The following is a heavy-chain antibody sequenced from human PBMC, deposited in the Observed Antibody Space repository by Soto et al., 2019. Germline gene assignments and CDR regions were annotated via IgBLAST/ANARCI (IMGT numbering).Heavy chain of an antibody. Sequence: PGGSLRLSCAASGFTFSEYTMHWVRQAPGKGLEWVSLISWDGGSTYYADSVKGRFTISRDNSKNSLYLQMNSLRTEDTALYYCAKDSSDYDFWSGPGGYYGMDVWGQGTTVTV. CDR2: ISWDGGST. V-gene: IGHV3-43*01. J-gene: IGHJ6*02. D-gene: IGHD3-3*01. CDR1: GFTFSEYT. CDR3: AKDSSDYDFWSGPGGYYGMDV.